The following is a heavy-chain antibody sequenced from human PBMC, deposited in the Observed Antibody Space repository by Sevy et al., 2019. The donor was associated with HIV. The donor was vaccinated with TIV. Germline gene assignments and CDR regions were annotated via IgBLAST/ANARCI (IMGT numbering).Heavy chain of an antibody. CDR1: GFRVESQA. J-gene: IGHJ4*01. CDR2: MSGRGDSK. Sequence: GGSLRLSCVASGFRVESQAMRWVRQAPGKGLEWVSGMSGRGDSKGYAHSVKGRFTISRDNSKNTVYLQMNGLTAEDTALYYCATDVRDQSWYDDFWSGSPCFDYWGRGILVTVSS. CDR3: ATDVRDQSWYDDFWSGSPCFDY. V-gene: IGHV3-23*01. D-gene: IGHD3-3*01.